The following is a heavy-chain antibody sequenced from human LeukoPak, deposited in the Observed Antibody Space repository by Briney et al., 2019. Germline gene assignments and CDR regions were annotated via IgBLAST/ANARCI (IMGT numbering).Heavy chain of an antibody. J-gene: IGHJ4*02. CDR3: ARYGWGYCSGGSCYSLTDF. Sequence: GGSLRLSCAASGFTFSSYWMHWVRQAPGKGLVWVSRINSDGSSTSHPASVKGRFTISRDTAKNTLYLQMISLRAEDAAVYDCARYGWGYCSGGSCYSLTDFWGQGTLVTVSA. CDR1: GFTFSSYW. V-gene: IGHV3-74*01. D-gene: IGHD2-15*01. CDR2: INSDGSST.